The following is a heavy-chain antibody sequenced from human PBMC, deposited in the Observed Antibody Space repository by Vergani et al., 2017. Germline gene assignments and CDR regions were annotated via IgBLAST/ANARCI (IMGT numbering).Heavy chain of an antibody. CDR3: ARTQRAITMVRGVPNWFDP. J-gene: IGHJ5*02. V-gene: IGHV4-34*01. CDR2: INHSGST. Sequence: QVQLQQWGAGLLKPSETLSLTCAVYCGSFSGYYWSWIRQPPGKGLGWIGEINHSGSTNYNPSLKSRVTISGDTSKNQFSLKLSSVTAADTAVYYCARTQRAITMVRGVPNWFDPWGQGTLVTVSS. D-gene: IGHD3-10*01. CDR1: CGSFSGYY.